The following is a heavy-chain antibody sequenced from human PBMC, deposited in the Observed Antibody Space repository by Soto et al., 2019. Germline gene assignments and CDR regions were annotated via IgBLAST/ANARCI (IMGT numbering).Heavy chain of an antibody. Sequence: LRLSCAASGFTFSSYSMNWVRQAPGKGLEWVSSISSSSSYIYYADSVKGRFTISRDNAKNSLYLQMNSLRAEDTAVYYCARDRELWKLFDYWGQGTLVTVSS. CDR1: GFTFSSYS. J-gene: IGHJ4*02. V-gene: IGHV3-21*01. CDR2: ISSSSSYI. CDR3: ARDRELWKLFDY. D-gene: IGHD5-18*01.